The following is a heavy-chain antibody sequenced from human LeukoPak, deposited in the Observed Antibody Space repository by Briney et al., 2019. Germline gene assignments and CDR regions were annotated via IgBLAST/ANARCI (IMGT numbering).Heavy chain of an antibody. D-gene: IGHD5-18*01. CDR2: IYYSGST. V-gene: IGHV4-59*01. CDR3: ARETYSYATRYFDY. Sequence: SETLSLTCTVSGGSISSYYWSWIRQPPGKGLEWIGYIYYSGSTNYNPSLKSRVTISVDTSKNQFSLKLSSVTAADTAVYYCARETYSYATRYFDYWGQGTLVTVSS. J-gene: IGHJ4*02. CDR1: GGSISSYY.